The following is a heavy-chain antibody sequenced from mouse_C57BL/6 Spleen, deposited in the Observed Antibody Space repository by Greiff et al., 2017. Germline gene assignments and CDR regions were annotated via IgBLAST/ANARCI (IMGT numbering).Heavy chain of an antibody. Sequence: QVQLQQPGPELVKPGASVKISCKASGYAFSSSWMNWVKQRPGKGLEWIGRIYPGDGDTNYNGKFKGKATLTADKSSSTAYMQLSSLTSEDSAVYCCARYLYFDYWGQGTTLTVSS. CDR3: ARYLYFDY. J-gene: IGHJ2*01. D-gene: IGHD5-1*01. V-gene: IGHV1-82*01. CDR1: GYAFSSSW. CDR2: IYPGDGDT.